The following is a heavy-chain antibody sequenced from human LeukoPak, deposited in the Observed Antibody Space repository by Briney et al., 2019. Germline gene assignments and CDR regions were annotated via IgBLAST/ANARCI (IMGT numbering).Heavy chain of an antibody. Sequence: PGGSLRLSCAASGFTFSDHYMSWIRQAPGKGLEWLSYISSGGSTIYYADSVKGRFTISRDNAKNSLYLQMNSLRAEDTAVYYCARDQPAAPTNWFDPWGQGTLVTVSS. CDR2: ISSGGSTI. D-gene: IGHD2-2*01. V-gene: IGHV3-11*04. CDR1: GFTFSDHY. CDR3: ARDQPAAPTNWFDP. J-gene: IGHJ5*02.